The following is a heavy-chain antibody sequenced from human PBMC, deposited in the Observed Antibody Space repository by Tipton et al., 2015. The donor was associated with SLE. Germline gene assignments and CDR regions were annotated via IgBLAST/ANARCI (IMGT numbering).Heavy chain of an antibody. CDR1: GGSYSHYS. D-gene: IGHD3-16*01. V-gene: IGHV4-59*12. CDR3: ARERGMIDY. Sequence: LRLSCAIYGGSYSHYSWTWVRQPPGKGLEWIGSIYYSGSTYYTPSLKSRVSISVDTSKNQFSLKLSSVTAADTAVYYCARERGMIDYWGQGTLVTVSS. CDR2: IYYSGST. J-gene: IGHJ4*02.